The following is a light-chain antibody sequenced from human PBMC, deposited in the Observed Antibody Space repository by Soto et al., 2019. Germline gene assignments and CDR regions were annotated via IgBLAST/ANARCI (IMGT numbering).Light chain of an antibody. CDR2: KAS. Sequence: DIPMTQSPSTLSASVGDRVTITCRASQSISGWLAWYQQKPGKAPKLLLYKASTLESGVTSRFSGSGSGTEFTLTISSLQPDDFATYYCQQYYSSWTFGQGTKVEIK. CDR3: QQYYSSWT. J-gene: IGKJ1*01. V-gene: IGKV1-5*03. CDR1: QSISGW.